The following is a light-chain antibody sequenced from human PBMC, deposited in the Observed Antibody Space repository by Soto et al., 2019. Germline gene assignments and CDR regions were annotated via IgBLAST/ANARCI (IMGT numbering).Light chain of an antibody. CDR3: CSYAGSSTDV. V-gene: IGLV2-23*01. CDR1: NSDVGSYNF. CDR2: EGS. Sequence: QSALTQPASVSGSPGQSITISCTGTNSDVGSYNFVSWFQQHPGKAPKLMIYEGSKRPSGVSNRFSGSKSGSTASLTISGLQAEDEADYYCCSYAGSSTDVFGTGTKVTVL. J-gene: IGLJ1*01.